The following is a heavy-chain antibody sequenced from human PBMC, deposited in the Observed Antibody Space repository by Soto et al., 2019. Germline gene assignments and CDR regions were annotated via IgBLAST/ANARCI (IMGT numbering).Heavy chain of an antibody. CDR1: GASISGFY. J-gene: IGHJ5*02. D-gene: IGHD1-1*01. V-gene: IGHV4-4*07. Sequence: SETLSLTCTVSGASISGFYWSWIRKSAGKGLEWIGRIYAIGTTDYNPSLKSRVMMSVDTSKKQFSLKLRSVTAADTAVYYCVRDGTKTLRDWFDPWGQGISVTVSS. CDR3: VRDGTKTLRDWFDP. CDR2: IYAIGTT.